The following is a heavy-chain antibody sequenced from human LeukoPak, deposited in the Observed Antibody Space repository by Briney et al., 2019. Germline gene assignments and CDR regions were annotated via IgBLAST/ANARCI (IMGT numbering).Heavy chain of an antibody. CDR2: ILGSGGYT. Sequence: GGSLRLSCAASGFTFSSYAMNWVRQAPGRGLEWVAAILGSGGYTYYADSVKGRFTISRDNPRNTLYLQMHSLRAEDTAVYYCAKDPMSSGYYENWFDSWGQGTLVTVSS. D-gene: IGHD3-22*01. CDR1: GFTFSSYA. J-gene: IGHJ5*01. V-gene: IGHV3-23*01. CDR3: AKDPMSSGYYENWFDS.